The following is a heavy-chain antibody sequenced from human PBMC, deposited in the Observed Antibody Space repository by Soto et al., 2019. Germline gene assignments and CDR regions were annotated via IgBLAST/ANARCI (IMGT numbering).Heavy chain of an antibody. CDR1: GYSFTSYW. J-gene: IGHJ3*02. D-gene: IGHD2-8*01. Sequence: EVQLVQSGAEVKKPGESLKISCKGSGYSFTSYWIGWVRQMPGKGLEWMGIIYPGDSDTRYSPSFQGQVTISADKSISTAYLQWSSLKASDTAMYYCAVGYWTNGVCSHLGAFDIWGQGTMVTVSS. CDR2: IYPGDSDT. V-gene: IGHV5-51*03. CDR3: AVGYWTNGVCSHLGAFDI.